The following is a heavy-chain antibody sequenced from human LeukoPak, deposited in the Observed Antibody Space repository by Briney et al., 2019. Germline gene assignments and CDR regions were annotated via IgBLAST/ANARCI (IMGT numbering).Heavy chain of an antibody. CDR2: ISSSSSYI. Sequence: GRSLRLSCAASGFTFSSYSMNWVRQAPGKGLEWVSSISSSSSYIYYADSVKGRFTISRDNAKNSLYLQMNSLRAEDTAVYYCAREMVTYSSPFGPWGQGTLVTVSP. CDR1: GFTFSSYS. CDR3: AREMVTYSSPFGP. V-gene: IGHV3-21*01. J-gene: IGHJ5*02. D-gene: IGHD6-13*01.